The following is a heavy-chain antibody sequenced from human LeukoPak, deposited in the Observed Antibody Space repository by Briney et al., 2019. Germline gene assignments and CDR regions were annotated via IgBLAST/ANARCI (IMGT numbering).Heavy chain of an antibody. D-gene: IGHD3-9*01. CDR2: IYYSGST. CDR3: ARGEVLRYFDWLPVDY. Sequence: SQTLSLTCTVSGGSNSSGGYYWSWIRQHPGKGLEWIGYIYYSGSTYYNPSLKSRVTISVDTSKNQFSLKLSSVTAADTAVYYCARGEVLRYFDWLPVDYWGQGTLVTVSS. CDR1: GGSNSSGGYY. V-gene: IGHV4-31*03. J-gene: IGHJ4*02.